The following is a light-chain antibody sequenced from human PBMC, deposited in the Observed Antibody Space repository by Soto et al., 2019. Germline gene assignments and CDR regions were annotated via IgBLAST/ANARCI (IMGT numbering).Light chain of an antibody. J-gene: IGKJ5*01. CDR2: AAS. CDR1: QGINSY. CDR3: QQYYSYPPT. V-gene: IGKV1-8*01. Sequence: IQMTQSPSSVSASVGDRVTITCRASQGINSYLAWYQQKPGKAPKLLIYAASTLRSGVPSRFSGSGSGTDFTLTISCLQSEDFATYYCQQYYSYPPTFGQGTRLEIK.